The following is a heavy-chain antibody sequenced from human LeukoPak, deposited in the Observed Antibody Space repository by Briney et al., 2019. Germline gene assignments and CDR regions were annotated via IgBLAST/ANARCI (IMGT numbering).Heavy chain of an antibody. V-gene: IGHV5-51*01. CDR2: IYPGDSDT. CDR1: GYSFTSYW. CDR3: ARLPISDSEFDY. D-gene: IGHD2-21*02. J-gene: IGHJ4*02. Sequence: GGSLRLSCAASGYSFTSYWIGWVRQMPGKGLEWMGIIYPGDSDTRYSPSFQGQVTISADKSISTAYLQWSSLKASDTAMYYCARLPISDSEFDYWGQGTLVTVSS.